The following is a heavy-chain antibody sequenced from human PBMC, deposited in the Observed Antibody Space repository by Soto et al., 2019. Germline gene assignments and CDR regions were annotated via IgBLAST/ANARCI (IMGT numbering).Heavy chain of an antibody. Sequence: PSETLSLTCTVSGASISSYYWSWIRQPPGKGLEWIGDIYYSGSTKYNPSLKSRVTISVDTSKNQFSLKLSSVAAADTAVYYCARPQDCSGGSCYSGNWFDPWGQGTLVTVSS. V-gene: IGHV4-59*12. J-gene: IGHJ5*02. CDR3: ARPQDCSGGSCYSGNWFDP. D-gene: IGHD2-15*01. CDR2: IYYSGST. CDR1: GASISSYY.